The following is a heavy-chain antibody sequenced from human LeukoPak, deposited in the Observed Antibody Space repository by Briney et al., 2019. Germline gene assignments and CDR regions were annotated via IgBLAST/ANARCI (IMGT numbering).Heavy chain of an antibody. CDR2: IKQDGSEK. D-gene: IGHD1-1*01. V-gene: IGHV3-7*01. CDR1: GFTFSSYW. CDR3: ASNNWNDGRYAFDI. Sequence: TGGSLRLSCAASGFTFSSYWMSWVRQAPGKGLEWVANIKQDGSEKYYVDSVKGRFTISRDNAKNSLYLQMNSLRAEDTAVYYCASNNWNDGRYAFDIWGQGTMVTVSS. J-gene: IGHJ3*02.